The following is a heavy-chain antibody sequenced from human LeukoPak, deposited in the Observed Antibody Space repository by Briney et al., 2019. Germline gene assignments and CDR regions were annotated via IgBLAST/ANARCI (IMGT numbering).Heavy chain of an antibody. Sequence: SETLSLTCTVSGGSISSGGYYWSWIRQHPGKGLEWIGYIYYSGSTYYNPSLKSRVTISVDTSKNQFSLKLSSVTAADTAVYYCARDRAYCSSTSCYKGWDYWGQGTLVTVSS. CDR1: GGSISSGGYY. J-gene: IGHJ4*02. D-gene: IGHD2-2*02. V-gene: IGHV4-31*03. CDR2: IYYSGST. CDR3: ARDRAYCSSTSCYKGWDY.